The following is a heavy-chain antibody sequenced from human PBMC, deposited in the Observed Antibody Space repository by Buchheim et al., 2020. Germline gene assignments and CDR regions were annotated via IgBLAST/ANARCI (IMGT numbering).Heavy chain of an antibody. V-gene: IGHV3-23*01. CDR3: EKGITSGWIMDV. CDR2: ISGSGDRT. CDR1: GFTFSSYA. Sequence: EVQLLESGGGLVQPGGSLRLSCAASGFTFSSYAMNWVRQAPGKGLEWVSVISGSGDRTYYANSVKGRFTISRDNFKNTLYLQMNSLRAEDTAVYYCEKGITSGWIMDVWGQGTT. D-gene: IGHD6-19*01. J-gene: IGHJ6*02.